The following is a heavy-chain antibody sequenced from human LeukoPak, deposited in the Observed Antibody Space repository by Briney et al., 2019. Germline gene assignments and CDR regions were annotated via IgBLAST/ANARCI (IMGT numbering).Heavy chain of an antibody. CDR3: ARDGIAAVDFDY. CDR1: GFTFSSYA. D-gene: IGHD6-13*01. CDR2: VSSNGAKT. Sequence: GGSLRLSCAASGFTFSSYAITWVRQAPGKGLEWVSAVSSNGAKTYYADSVKGRFTISRDNYKNMVFLQMNSLRAEDTAVYYCARDGIAAVDFDYWGQGILVTVSS. V-gene: IGHV3-23*01. J-gene: IGHJ4*02.